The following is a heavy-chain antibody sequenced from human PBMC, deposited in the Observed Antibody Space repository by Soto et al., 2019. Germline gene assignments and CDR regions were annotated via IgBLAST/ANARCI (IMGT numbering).Heavy chain of an antibody. CDR3: AREHCSGGSCPFDI. CDR2: IWYVGSNK. Sequence: QVQLVESGGGVVQPGRSLRLSCAASGFTFSSYGMHWVRQAPGKGLEWVAVIWYVGSNKYYADSVKGRFTISRDNSKNTLYLQMNSLRAEDTAVYYCAREHCSGGSCPFDIWGQGTMVTVSS. V-gene: IGHV3-33*01. J-gene: IGHJ3*02. CDR1: GFTFSSYG. D-gene: IGHD2-15*01.